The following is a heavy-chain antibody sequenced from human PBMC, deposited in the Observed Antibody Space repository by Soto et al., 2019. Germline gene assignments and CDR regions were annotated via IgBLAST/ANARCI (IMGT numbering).Heavy chain of an antibody. CDR2: IYYSGST. CDR3: ACIFSGGYGYGFYYYGMDV. J-gene: IGHJ6*02. Sequence: SETLSLTCTVSGGSVSNNNYYWGWIRQPPGKGLEWIGDIYYSGSTYYNPSLKSRVTISVDTSKNQFSLKLSSVTAADTAVYYCACIFSGGYGYGFYYYGMDVWGQGTTVTVSS. D-gene: IGHD5-18*01. V-gene: IGHV4-39*01. CDR1: GGSVSNNNYY.